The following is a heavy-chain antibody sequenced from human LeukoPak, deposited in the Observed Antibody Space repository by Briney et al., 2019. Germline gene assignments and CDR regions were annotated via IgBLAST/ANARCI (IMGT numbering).Heavy chain of an antibody. D-gene: IGHD3-22*01. CDR1: GYTFTSYD. V-gene: IGHV1-8*03. J-gene: IGHJ5*02. CDR2: MNPNSGNT. CDR3: ARMYYYDSSGDNWFDP. Sequence: ASVTVSCKASGYTFTSYDFNWVRQATAQGLAWVGCMNPNSGNTGYAQKFQGRVTITRNTSISTAYMELSSLTSEDTAVYYCARMYYYDSSGDNWFDPWGQGTLVTVSS.